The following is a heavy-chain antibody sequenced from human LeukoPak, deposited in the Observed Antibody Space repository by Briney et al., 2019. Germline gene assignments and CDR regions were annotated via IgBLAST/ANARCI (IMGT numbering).Heavy chain of an antibody. Sequence: GRSLRLSCAASGFTFDDYAMHWVRQAPGKGLEWVSGISWNSGSIGYADSVKGRFTISRDNAKNSLYLQMNSLRAEDTALYYCAKDRFGGYSGYDYGFDHWGQGTLVTVSS. V-gene: IGHV3-9*01. CDR1: GFTFDDYA. CDR2: ISWNSGSI. CDR3: AKDRFGGYSGYDYGFDH. J-gene: IGHJ4*02. D-gene: IGHD5-12*01.